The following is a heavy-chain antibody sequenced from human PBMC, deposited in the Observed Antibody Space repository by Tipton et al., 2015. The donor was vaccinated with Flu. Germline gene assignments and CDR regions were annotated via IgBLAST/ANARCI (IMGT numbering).Heavy chain of an antibody. D-gene: IGHD6-13*01. J-gene: IGHJ2*01. V-gene: IGHV4-59*01. Sequence: TLSLTCTVSGGSISSYYWRWIRQPPGKGLEWIGYIYYSGSTNYNPSLKSRVTISVDTSKNQFSLKLSSVSAADTAVSYCAGVSSSSSWSQDWYFDLWGRGTLVTVSS. CDR3: AGVSSSSSWSQDWYFDL. CDR2: IYYSGST. CDR1: GGSISSYY.